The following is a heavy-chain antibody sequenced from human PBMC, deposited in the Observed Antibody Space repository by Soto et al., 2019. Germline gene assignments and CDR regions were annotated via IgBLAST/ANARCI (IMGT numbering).Heavy chain of an antibody. CDR1: GFTFSSYW. CDR3: SRGRGYTGYDFDY. V-gene: IGHV3-74*01. D-gene: IGHD5-12*01. Sequence: PGGSLRLSCAASGFTFSSYWMHWVRQAPGEGLVWVSRINSDGTSTNYANSVKGRFTISRDNAKNTLYLQMNSLRGEDTAVYYCSRGRGYTGYDFDYWGQGTLVTVSS. J-gene: IGHJ4*02. CDR2: INSDGTST.